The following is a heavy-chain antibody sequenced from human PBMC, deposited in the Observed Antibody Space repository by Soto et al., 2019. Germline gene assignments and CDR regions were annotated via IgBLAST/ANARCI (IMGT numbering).Heavy chain of an antibody. V-gene: IGHV3-15*01. CDR1: AFTFSGFY. Sequence: EVQLVESGGGLVKPGGSLRLSCAVSAFTFSGFYMNWVRQAPRKGLEWVGRIKSKTDGGTIDYAAPVKGRFTISRDDSKNTVYLQMDSLRTEDTAVYYCPTSGGETWPPYWGQGTLVTVSS. CDR3: PTSGGETWPPY. D-gene: IGHD3-10*01. CDR2: IKSKTDGGTI. J-gene: IGHJ4*02.